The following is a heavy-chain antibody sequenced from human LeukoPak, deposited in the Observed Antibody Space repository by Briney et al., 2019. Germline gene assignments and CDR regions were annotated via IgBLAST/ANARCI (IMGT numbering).Heavy chain of an antibody. D-gene: IGHD4-11*01. CDR2: INPSGGST. CDR1: GGTFSSYT. Sequence: GASVKVSCKASGGTFSSYTISWVRQAPGQGLEWMGIINPSGGSTSYAQKFQGRVTMTRDTSTSTVYMELSSLRSEDTAVYYCARSGSNYVDLYWGQGTLVTVSS. V-gene: IGHV1-46*01. CDR3: ARSGSNYVDLY. J-gene: IGHJ4*02.